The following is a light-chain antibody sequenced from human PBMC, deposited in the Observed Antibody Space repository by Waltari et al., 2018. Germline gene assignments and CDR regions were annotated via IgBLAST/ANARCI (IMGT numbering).Light chain of an antibody. CDR2: EFN. CDR1: SSDVGTYTF. J-gene: IGLJ3*02. Sequence: QSALTQPASVSGSPGQSITISCTGSSSDVGTYTFVSWYQQHPGKAPKLMIYEFNQRPSGISNRFSGSKFGNTAVLTISGLQTDDEADYYCCSYVTGDTWVFGGGTRVAVL. CDR3: CSYVTGDTWV. V-gene: IGLV2-23*02.